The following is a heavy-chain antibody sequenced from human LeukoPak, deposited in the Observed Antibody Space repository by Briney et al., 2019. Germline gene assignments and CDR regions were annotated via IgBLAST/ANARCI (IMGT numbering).Heavy chain of an antibody. V-gene: IGHV1-2*02. CDR2: INPNSGGT. Sequence: ASVKVSCKASGYIFTGHYMHWVRQAPGQGLEWMASINPNSGGTNYAQKFQARVSLTSDTSISTSYMELSRLRSDDTAVYYCARGWVDSFYGTLDYWGQGTLVTVSS. J-gene: IGHJ4*02. D-gene: IGHD5/OR15-5a*01. CDR3: ARGWVDSFYGTLDY. CDR1: GYIFTGHY.